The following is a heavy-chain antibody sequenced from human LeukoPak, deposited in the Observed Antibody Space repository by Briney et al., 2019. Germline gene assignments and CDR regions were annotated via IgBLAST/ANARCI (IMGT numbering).Heavy chain of an antibody. CDR3: ARDKDGAVAVFWFEP. D-gene: IGHD6-19*01. V-gene: IGHV3-30-3*01. CDR1: GFTFSSYA. CDR2: ISYDGINK. J-gene: IGHJ5*02. Sequence: GGSLRLSSAASGFTFSSYAMHWVGQAPGKGLGGVAVISYDGINKYSEDSVKGRSTISRDNSKNTLYLQMNSLRAEDTAVYYCARDKDGAVAVFWFEPWGQGALVTVSS.